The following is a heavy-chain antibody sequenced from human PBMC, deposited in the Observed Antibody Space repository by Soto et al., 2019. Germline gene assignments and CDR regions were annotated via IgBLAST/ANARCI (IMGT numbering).Heavy chain of an antibody. CDR3: ARGGHIVLVPAAYDAFDI. V-gene: IGHV1-46*01. Sequence: ASVKVSCKASGYTFTSYYMHWVRQAPGQGLEWMGIINPSGGSTSYAQKFQGRVTMTRDTSTSTVYMELSSLRSEDTAVYYCARGGHIVLVPAAYDAFDIWGQGTMVTVSS. CDR1: GYTFTSYY. CDR2: INPSGGST. D-gene: IGHD2-2*01. J-gene: IGHJ3*02.